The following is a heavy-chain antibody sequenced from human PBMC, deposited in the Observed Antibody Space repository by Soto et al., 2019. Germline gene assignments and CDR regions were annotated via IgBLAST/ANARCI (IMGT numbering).Heavy chain of an antibody. V-gene: IGHV3-30-3*01. CDR1: GFTFSSYA. CDR3: ARVHVDTGLGGMDV. J-gene: IGHJ6*02. Sequence: PGGSLRLSCAASGFTFSSYAMHWVRQAPGKGLEWVAVISYDGSNKYYADSVKGRFTISRDNSKKTLYLQMNSLRAEDTAVYYCARVHVDTGLGGMDVWGQGTTVTVSS. D-gene: IGHD5-18*01. CDR2: ISYDGSNK.